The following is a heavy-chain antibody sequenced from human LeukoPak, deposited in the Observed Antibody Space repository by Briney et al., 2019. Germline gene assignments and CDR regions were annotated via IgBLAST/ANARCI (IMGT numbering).Heavy chain of an antibody. V-gene: IGHV3-23*01. J-gene: IGHJ3*02. Sequence: PGGTLRLSCAASGFTFSSYGMSWVRQAPGKGLEWVSAISGSGGSTYYADSVKGRFTISRDNSKNTLYVQMNSLRAEDTAVYYCAKSHGSYGRYDALDIWGQGTMVTVSS. D-gene: IGHD1-26*01. CDR3: AKSHGSYGRYDALDI. CDR2: ISGSGGST. CDR1: GFTFSSYG.